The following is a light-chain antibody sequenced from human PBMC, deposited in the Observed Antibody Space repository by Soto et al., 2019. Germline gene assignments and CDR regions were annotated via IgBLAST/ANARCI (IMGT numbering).Light chain of an antibody. J-gene: IGLJ1*01. CDR2: DVS. Sequence: QSVLTRPRSVSGSPGQSVAISCTGTSSDVGGYNFVSWYQQHPGKAPKLLMYDVSKRPSGVPARFSGSKSGNTASLTISGLQVDDEADYYCCSYAGSYTYYVFGTGTKVTVL. V-gene: IGLV2-11*01. CDR1: SSDVGGYNF. CDR3: CSYAGSYTYYV.